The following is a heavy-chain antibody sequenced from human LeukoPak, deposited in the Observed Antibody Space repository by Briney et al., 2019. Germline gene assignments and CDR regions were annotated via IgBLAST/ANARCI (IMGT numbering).Heavy chain of an antibody. CDR2: IGTAGDT. V-gene: IGHV3-13*01. CDR1: GFTFSSYD. D-gene: IGHD2-8*02. Sequence: GGSLRLSCAASGFTFSSYDMHWVRQATGKGLEWVSAIGTAGDTYSPGSVKGRFTLSRENAKNSLYLQMNSLRAGDTAVYYCAREVGYSGGMDVWGQGTTVTVSS. CDR3: AREVGYSGGMDV. J-gene: IGHJ6*02.